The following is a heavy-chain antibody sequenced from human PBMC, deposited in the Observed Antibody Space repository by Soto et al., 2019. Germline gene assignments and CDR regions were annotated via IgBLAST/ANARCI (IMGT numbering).Heavy chain of an antibody. J-gene: IGHJ6*02. CDR2: LGYDGVGR. V-gene: IGHV3-33*01. CDR1: GFAFGTYG. D-gene: IGHD1-26*01. CDR3: AREPVGPDYTMDV. Sequence: QLVESGGGVVQPGGSLRLSCVASGFAFGTYGMHWVRQAPGKGLEWVAVLGYDGVGRYYGDSVKGRFTISRDNSKNTLYLQMDSLRGEDTALYYCAREPVGPDYTMDVWGQGTTVTVSS.